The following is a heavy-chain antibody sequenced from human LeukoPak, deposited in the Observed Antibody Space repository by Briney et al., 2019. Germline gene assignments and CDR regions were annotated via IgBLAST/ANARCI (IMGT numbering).Heavy chain of an antibody. D-gene: IGHD3-10*01. J-gene: IGHJ5*02. V-gene: IGHV1-18*01. CDR3: ARVVVPYYYGSGSRNWFDP. Sequence: ASVKVSCKASGYSFTSYGINWVRQAPGQGLEWMGWISVYNGYTKYAQNLQGRVTMTTDTSTSTAYMELRSLRSDDTAVYYCARVVVPYYYGSGSRNWFDPWGQGTLVTVSS. CDR2: ISVYNGYT. CDR1: GYSFTSYG.